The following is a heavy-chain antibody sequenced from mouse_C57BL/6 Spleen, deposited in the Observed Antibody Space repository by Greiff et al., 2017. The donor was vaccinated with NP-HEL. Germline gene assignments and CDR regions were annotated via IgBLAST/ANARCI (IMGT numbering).Heavy chain of an antibody. CDR2: IYPGSGST. J-gene: IGHJ4*01. CDR1: GYTFTSYW. V-gene: IGHV1-55*01. Sequence: QVQLQQSGAELVKPGASVKMSCKASGYTFTSYWITWVKQRPGQGLEWIGDIYPGSGSTNYNEKFKSKATLTVDTSSSTAYMQLSSLTSEDSAVYYCAREENYGSSYDYYAMDYWGKGTSVTVSS. CDR3: AREENYGSSYDYYAMDY. D-gene: IGHD1-1*01.